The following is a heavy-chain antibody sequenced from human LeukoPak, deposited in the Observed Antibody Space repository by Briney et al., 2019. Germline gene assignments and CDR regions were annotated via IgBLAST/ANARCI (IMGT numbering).Heavy chain of an antibody. D-gene: IGHD6-6*01. CDR1: GFTFTNAW. J-gene: IGHJ4*02. Sequence: GGSLRLSCAASGFTFTNAWMSWVRQAPGKGLEWVGLITSKTDGGITDYAAPGRGRFTISRDDSKNTLYLLMNSLKTEDTAVYYCSPDRLGPLPYRGQGTLVTVSS. CDR3: SPDRLGPLPY. V-gene: IGHV3-15*01. CDR2: ITSKTDGGIT.